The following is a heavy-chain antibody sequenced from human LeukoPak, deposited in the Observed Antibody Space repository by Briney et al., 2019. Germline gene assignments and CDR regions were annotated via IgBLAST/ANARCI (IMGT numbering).Heavy chain of an antibody. Sequence: ASVKVSCKASGYTFTSYGISWVRQAPGQGLEWMGWISAYNGNTNYAQKLQGRVTMTTDTSTSTAYMELRSLRSDDTAVYYCARVGRYCTNGVCRDPSYSSSRYYFDYWGQGTLVTVSS. D-gene: IGHD2-8*01. CDR2: ISAYNGNT. J-gene: IGHJ4*02. V-gene: IGHV1-18*01. CDR1: GYTFTSYG. CDR3: ARVGRYCTNGVCRDPSYSSSRYYFDY.